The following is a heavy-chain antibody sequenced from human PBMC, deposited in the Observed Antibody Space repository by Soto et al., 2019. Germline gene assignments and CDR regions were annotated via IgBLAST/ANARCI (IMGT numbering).Heavy chain of an antibody. CDR3: VTGNQNFFDY. D-gene: IGHD1-1*01. Sequence: QVLLVETGGGVVQRGRSLRLSCAASGFTFRTFGMHWVRQAPGKGLEWVSVIWNDGSKKFYADSVKGRFTISRDNSNNTLYLQMDSLRPEDTAVYYCVTGNQNFFDYWGQGTLVTVSS. V-gene: IGHV3-33*01. J-gene: IGHJ4*02. CDR1: GFTFRTFG. CDR2: IWNDGSKK.